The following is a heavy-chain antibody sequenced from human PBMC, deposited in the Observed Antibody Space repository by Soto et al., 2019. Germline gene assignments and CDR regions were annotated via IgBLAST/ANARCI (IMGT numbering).Heavy chain of an antibody. CDR2: ISTDGSNK. Sequence: VGSLRLSCAASAFVFNSYAMHWVRQTPAQGLEWVAVISTDGSNKFYADSVKDRFNISRDNSKNTLYLEMTSLREEDTAMYYCVRDFHSGSYFFDYWGQGTLVTVSS. V-gene: IGHV3-30-3*01. CDR1: AFVFNSYA. J-gene: IGHJ4*02. CDR3: VRDFHSGSYFFDY. D-gene: IGHD1-26*01.